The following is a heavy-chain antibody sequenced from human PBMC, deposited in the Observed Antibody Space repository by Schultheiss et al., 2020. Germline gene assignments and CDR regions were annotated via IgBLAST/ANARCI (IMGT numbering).Heavy chain of an antibody. CDR1: GYTFTSYA. V-gene: IGHV1-2*02. D-gene: IGHD3-10*01. Sequence: ASVKVSCKASGYTFTSYAISWVRQAPGQGLEWMGRIIPILGIANYAQKFQGRVTMTRDTSISTAYMELSRLRSDDTAVYYCASSRRITMVRTDWGWDYWGQGTLVTVSS. CDR3: ASSRRITMVRTDWGWDY. J-gene: IGHJ4*02. CDR2: IIPILGIA.